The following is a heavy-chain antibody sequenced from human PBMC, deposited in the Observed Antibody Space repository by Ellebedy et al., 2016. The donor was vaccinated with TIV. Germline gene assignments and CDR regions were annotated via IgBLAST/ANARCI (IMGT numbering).Heavy chain of an antibody. Sequence: PGGSLRLSCAASGFTVRNNYMRWVRQAPGKGLEWVSLIYSTGDTQYADFVKGRFTISRDNSKNTLYLQMNSLRVEDTAVYYCARDGGAARTAPPDYWGQGTLVTVSS. J-gene: IGHJ4*02. CDR3: ARDGGAARTAPPDY. CDR1: GFTVRNNY. CDR2: IYSTGDT. V-gene: IGHV3-66*01. D-gene: IGHD6-6*01.